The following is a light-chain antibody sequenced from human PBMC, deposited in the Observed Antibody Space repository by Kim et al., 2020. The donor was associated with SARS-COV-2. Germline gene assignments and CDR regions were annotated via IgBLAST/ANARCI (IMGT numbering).Light chain of an antibody. J-gene: IGLJ2*01. CDR1: SSDVGGYNY. Sequence: GQSITISCTGTSSDVGGYNYVSWYQQHPGKAPKLLIYAVSNRPSGVSNRFSGSKSGNTASLTISGLQAEDEADYYCSSYTRTSTLVFGGGTQLTVL. V-gene: IGLV2-14*03. CDR3: SSYTRTSTLV. CDR2: AVS.